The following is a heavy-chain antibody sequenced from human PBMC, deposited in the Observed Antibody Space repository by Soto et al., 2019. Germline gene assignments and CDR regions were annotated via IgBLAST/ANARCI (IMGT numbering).Heavy chain of an antibody. J-gene: IGHJ4*02. CDR3: AMSIVVVTALDY. CDR1: GYTFTSYA. CDR2: INAGNGNT. Sequence: QVQLVQSGAEEKKPRASVKVSCKASGYTFTSYAMHWVRQAPGQRLEWMGWINAGNGNTKYSQKFQGRVTITRDAYASTAYMELRSLRSEDTAVYYCAMSIVVVTALDYWGQGTLVTGSS. D-gene: IGHD2-21*02. V-gene: IGHV1-3*05.